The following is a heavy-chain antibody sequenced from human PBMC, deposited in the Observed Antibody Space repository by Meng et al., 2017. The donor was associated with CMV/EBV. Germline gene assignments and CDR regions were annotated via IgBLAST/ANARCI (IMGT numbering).Heavy chain of an antibody. D-gene: IGHD5-12*01. V-gene: IGHV3-11*01. CDR2: ISSSGSTI. CDR3: TREGFVGYSEFFDH. J-gene: IGHJ5*02. CDR1: GFAFSDYY. Sequence: SGFAFSDYYMTWIRQAPGKGLEWVTCISSSGSTICYTDSVKGRFTISGDNAKDSLYLQMSSLRAEDTAVYYCTREGFVGYSEFFDHWGQGTLVTVSS.